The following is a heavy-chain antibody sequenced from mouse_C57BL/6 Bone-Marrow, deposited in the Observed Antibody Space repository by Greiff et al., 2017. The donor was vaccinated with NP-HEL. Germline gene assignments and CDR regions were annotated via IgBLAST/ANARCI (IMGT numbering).Heavy chain of an antibody. CDR3: VRSLGLYYFDY. CDR2: IRSKSNNYAT. D-gene: IGHD4-1*01. J-gene: IGHJ2*01. Sequence: EVQLVESGGGLVQPKGSLKLSCAASGFSFNTYAMNWVRQAPGKGLEWVARIRSKSNNYATYYADSVKDRFTISRDDSESMLYLQMNNLKTEDTAMYYCVRSLGLYYFDYWGQGTTLTVSS. V-gene: IGHV10-1*01. CDR1: GFSFNTYA.